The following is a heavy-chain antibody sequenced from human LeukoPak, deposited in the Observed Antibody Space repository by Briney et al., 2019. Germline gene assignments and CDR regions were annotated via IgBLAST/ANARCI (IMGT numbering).Heavy chain of an antibody. D-gene: IGHD4-17*01. CDR2: IKSKTDGGTT. J-gene: IGHJ5*02. CDR1: GSTFSNAG. Sequence: PGGSLRLSGAASGSTFSNAGMSWVRQAPGKGLEGVGRIKSKTDGGTTDYAAPVKGRFTISRDDSTNTLYLPMNGLKTEDTAVYYCTRTTVTIADWFDPWGQGTLVIVSS. CDR3: TRTTVTIADWFDP. V-gene: IGHV3-15*01.